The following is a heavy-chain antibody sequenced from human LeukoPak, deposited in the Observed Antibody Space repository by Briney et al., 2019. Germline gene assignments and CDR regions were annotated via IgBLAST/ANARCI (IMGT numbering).Heavy chain of an antibody. CDR2: INHSGST. J-gene: IGHJ4*02. CDR1: GGSFSGYY. V-gene: IGHV4-34*01. CDR3: ARRYSSGRRLDY. Sequence: SETLSLTCAVYGGSFSGYYWSWIRQPPGKGLEWIGEINHSGSTNNNPSLKSRVTISEDTSKNQFSLKLSSVTAADTAVYYCARRYSSGRRLDYWGQGTLVTVSS. D-gene: IGHD6-19*01.